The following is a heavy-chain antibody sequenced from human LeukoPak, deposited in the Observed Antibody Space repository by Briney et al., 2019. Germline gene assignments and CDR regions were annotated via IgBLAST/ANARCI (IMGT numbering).Heavy chain of an antibody. CDR3: AREKAAAGFDY. D-gene: IGHD6-13*01. V-gene: IGHV4-59*01. J-gene: IGHJ4*02. CDR1: GGSISSYY. Sequence: PSETLSLTCTVSGGSISSYYWSWIRQPPGKGLEWIGYIYYSGSTSYNPSLKSRVTISVDTSKNQFSLKLSSVTAADTAVYYCAREKAAAGFDYWGQGTLVTVSS. CDR2: IYYSGST.